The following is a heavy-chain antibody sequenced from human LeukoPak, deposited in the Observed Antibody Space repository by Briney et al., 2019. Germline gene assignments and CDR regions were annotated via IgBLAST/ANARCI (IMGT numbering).Heavy chain of an antibody. J-gene: IGHJ4*02. CDR1: GFTFSSYG. V-gene: IGHV3-30*02. D-gene: IGHD6-13*01. CDR3: AKDGFGIAAAGIGY. CDR2: IRYDGSNK. Sequence: GGSLRLSCAASGFTFSSYGMHWVRQAPGKGLEWVAFIRYDGSNKYYAGSVKGRFTISRDNSKNTLYLQMNSLRAEDTAVYYCAKDGFGIAAAGIGYWGQGTLVTVSS.